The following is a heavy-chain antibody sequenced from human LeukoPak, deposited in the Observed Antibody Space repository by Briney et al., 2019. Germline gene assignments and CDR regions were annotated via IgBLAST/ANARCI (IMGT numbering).Heavy chain of an antibody. V-gene: IGHV4-34*01. CDR1: GGSFSGYY. CDR3: ARGSFPYYHGSGRVLED. CDR2: INHSGST. J-gene: IGHJ4*02. Sequence: PSETLSLTCAVYGGSFSGYYWSWIRQPPGKGLEWIGEINHSGSTDYNPSLKSRVTISVDTSKNQFSLKLSSVTAADTAVYYCARGSFPYYHGSGRVLEDWGQGTLVTVSS. D-gene: IGHD3-10*01.